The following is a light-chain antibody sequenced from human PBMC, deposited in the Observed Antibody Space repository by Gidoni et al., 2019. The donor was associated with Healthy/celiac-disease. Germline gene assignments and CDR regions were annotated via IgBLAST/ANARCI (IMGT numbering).Light chain of an antibody. V-gene: IGKV4-1*01. CDR3: QQYYSTSRFT. CDR2: WAS. CDR1: QSVLYSSNNKNY. Sequence: DIVMTQPPDSLAVSLGERATINCKSSQSVLYSSNNKNYLAWYQQKPGQPPKLLIYWASTRESGVPDRFSGSGSGTDFTLTISSLQAEDVAVYYCQQYYSTSRFTFGPGTKVDIK. J-gene: IGKJ3*01.